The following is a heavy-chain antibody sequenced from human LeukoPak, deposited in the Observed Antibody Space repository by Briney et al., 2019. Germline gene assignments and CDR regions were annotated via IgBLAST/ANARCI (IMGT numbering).Heavy chain of an antibody. CDR3: ARFKQWAAQSFDY. J-gene: IGHJ4*02. Sequence: PGGSLRLSCAASGFTFSSYSMNWVRQAPGKGLEWVSSISSSSSYIYYADSVKGRFTISRDNAKNSLYLQMNSLRAEDTAVYYCARFKQWAAQSFDYWGQGTLVTVSS. V-gene: IGHV3-21*01. CDR2: ISSSSSYI. D-gene: IGHD6-19*01. CDR1: GFTFSSYS.